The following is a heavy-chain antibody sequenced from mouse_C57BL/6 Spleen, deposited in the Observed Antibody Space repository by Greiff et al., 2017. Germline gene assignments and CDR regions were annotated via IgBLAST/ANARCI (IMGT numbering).Heavy chain of an antibody. CDR2: IYPGDGDT. CDR3: ARDYDYDYYAMDY. D-gene: IGHD2-4*01. J-gene: IGHJ4*01. Sequence: VQLQQSGPELVKPGASVTISCKASGYAFSSSWMNWVKQRPGKGLEWIGRIYPGDGDTNYNGKFKGKATLTADKSSSTAYMQLSSLTSEDSAVYFCARDYDYDYYAMDYWGQGTSVTVSS. V-gene: IGHV1-82*01. CDR1: GYAFSSSW.